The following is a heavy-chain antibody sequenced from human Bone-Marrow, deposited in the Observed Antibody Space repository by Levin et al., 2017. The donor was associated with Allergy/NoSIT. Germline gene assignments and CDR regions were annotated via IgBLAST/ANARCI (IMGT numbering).Heavy chain of an antibody. CDR3: ARARTGDTHIDH. CDR2: ISSSHIYI. V-gene: IGHV3-21*01. Sequence: LSLTCAASGFTFSSYSMNWVRQAPGKGLEWVSSISSSHIYIYYADSVKGRFTISRDNAKNSLYLQMNSLRAEDTAVYYCARARTGDTHIDHWGQGTLVTVSS. CDR1: GFTFSSYS. D-gene: IGHD5-18*01. J-gene: IGHJ4*02.